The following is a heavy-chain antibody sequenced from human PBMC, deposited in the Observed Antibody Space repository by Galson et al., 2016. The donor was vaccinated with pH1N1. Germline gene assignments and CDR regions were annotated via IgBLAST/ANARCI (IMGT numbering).Heavy chain of an antibody. V-gene: IGHV1-69*13. CDR3: AREDYYDTDLSDWYFDL. CDR2: IIPIFKTT. CDR1: GGTFGSYG. J-gene: IGHJ2*01. D-gene: IGHD3-22*01. Sequence: SVKVSCKASGGTFGSYGINWVRQAPGQGLEWMGGIIPIFKTTKYAQNFQGRVTITANESTTTAYMELSSLRSEDTAVYYCAREDYYDTDLSDWYFDLWGRGTLLTVSS.